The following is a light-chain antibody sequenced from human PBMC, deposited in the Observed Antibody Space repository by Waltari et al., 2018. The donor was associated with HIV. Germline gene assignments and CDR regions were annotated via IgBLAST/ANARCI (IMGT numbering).Light chain of an antibody. V-gene: IGKV1-39*01. J-gene: IGKJ2*01. CDR2: AVS. CDR1: QNIKNY. Sequence: DTQMTQSPSSLSASVGDRVIITCRAGQNIKNYVSWYQQKVGKAPTLLIFAVSNLQSGIPSRFSGSGSETEFTLTISSLQPEDSATYYCLQTYNTRFIFGQGTKVEIK. CDR3: LQTYNTRFI.